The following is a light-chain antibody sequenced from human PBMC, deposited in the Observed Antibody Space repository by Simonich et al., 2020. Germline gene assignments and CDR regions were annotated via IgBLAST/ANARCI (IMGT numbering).Light chain of an antibody. J-gene: IGLJ2*01. Sequence: QSALSQPASVSGSPGQSITISCTGTSSDVGGYNYVSWYQQNPGKAPKLMFYDVSNRPAGVSNRFSGSKSGNTASLTISGLQAEDEADYYCSSYTSSSTVVFGGGTKLTVL. CDR2: DVS. CDR1: SSDVGGYNY. CDR3: SSYTSSSTVV. V-gene: IGLV2-14*03.